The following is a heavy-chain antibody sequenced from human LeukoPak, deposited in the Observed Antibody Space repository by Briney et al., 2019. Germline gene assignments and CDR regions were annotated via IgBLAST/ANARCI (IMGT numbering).Heavy chain of an antibody. CDR1: GFSLSSYW. J-gene: IGHJ4*02. CDR2: LDNDGSST. Sequence: PGGSLRLSCVASGFSLSSYWMHWVRQAPGKGLVWVSRLDNDGSSTNYADSVKGRLTVSRDSAKNTLYLQMNSLRAEDTAVYYCTRGLLGIDYWGQGTLVTVSS. CDR3: TRGLLGIDY. V-gene: IGHV3-74*01. D-gene: IGHD2-8*02.